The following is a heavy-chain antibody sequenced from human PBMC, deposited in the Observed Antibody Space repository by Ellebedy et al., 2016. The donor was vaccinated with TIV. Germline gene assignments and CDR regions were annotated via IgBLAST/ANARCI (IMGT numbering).Heavy chain of an antibody. D-gene: IGHD6-13*01. CDR1: GFTFSSYL. Sequence: GGSLRLXXAASGFTFSSYLMSWVRQAPGKGLEWVANINQDGSEKYYVNSVKGRFTISRDNAENSLYLQMNSLRAEDTAVYYCARGELYSSTWYTYWGQGTLVTVSS. CDR2: INQDGSEK. CDR3: ARGELYSSTWYTY. J-gene: IGHJ4*02. V-gene: IGHV3-7*03.